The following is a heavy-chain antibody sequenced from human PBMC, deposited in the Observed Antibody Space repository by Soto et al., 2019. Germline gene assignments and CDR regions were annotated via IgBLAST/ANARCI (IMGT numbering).Heavy chain of an antibody. CDR1: GGTFSSHT. Sequence: QLVQSGAEVKKPGSSLQVSCKASGGTFSSHTISWVRLAPGQGLEWMGRTIPILGITNYAQNFQGRVTLTADKSTGTASMELSSLRSEDTAVYYCGISRYDSNFYYYGTDVWGQGTTVTVSS. V-gene: IGHV1-69*02. CDR3: GISRYDSNFYYYGTDV. J-gene: IGHJ6*02. D-gene: IGHD3-22*01. CDR2: TIPILGIT.